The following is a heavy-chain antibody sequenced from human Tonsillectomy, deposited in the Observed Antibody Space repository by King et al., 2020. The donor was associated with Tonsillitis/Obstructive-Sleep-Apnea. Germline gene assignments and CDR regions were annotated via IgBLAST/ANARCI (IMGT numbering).Heavy chain of an antibody. D-gene: IGHD3/OR15-3a*01. CDR1: GDTFTVYD. CDR2: LIPKNDGT. V-gene: IGHV1-2*06. Sequence: QLVQSGAKVKKPGASVKVCCKAAGDTFTVYDMVWGRQGPGQGLYLIGRLIPKNDGTTYAQKYQCRVTMTRDTSISTAYMELSRLRSDDTAMYYCARVDGTAFDIWGQGTMVTVSS. J-gene: IGHJ3*02. CDR3: ARVDGTAFDI.